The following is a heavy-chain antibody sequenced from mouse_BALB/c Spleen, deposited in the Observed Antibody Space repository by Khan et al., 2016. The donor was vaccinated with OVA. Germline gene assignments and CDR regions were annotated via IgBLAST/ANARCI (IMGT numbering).Heavy chain of an antibody. V-gene: IGHV2-3*01. CDR2: IWGDGST. CDR1: GFSLTSYG. J-gene: IGHJ4*01. CDR3: AKCTPDYYSMDD. Sequence: VKLEVSGPGLVAPSQSLSITCTVSGFSLTSYGVSWVRQPPGKGLEWLGVIWGDGSTNYPSSLISRLSIRKDNSKRPVFLKLNSLQTDDTATYYCAKCTPDYYSMDDGGEGTSVTVSS.